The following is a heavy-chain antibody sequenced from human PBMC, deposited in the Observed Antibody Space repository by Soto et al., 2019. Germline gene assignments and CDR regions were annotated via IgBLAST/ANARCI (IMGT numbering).Heavy chain of an antibody. CDR3: AKDLWGRDIVLMVYAPMDV. Sequence: PGGSLRLSCAASGFTFSNYAMSWVRQAQGKGLEWVSAISGSGGSTYYADSVKGRFTISRDNSKNTLYLQMNSLRAEDTAVYYCAKDLWGRDIVLMVYAPMDVWGQGTTVTVSS. CDR2: ISGSGGST. J-gene: IGHJ6*02. V-gene: IGHV3-23*01. CDR1: GFTFSNYA. D-gene: IGHD2-8*01.